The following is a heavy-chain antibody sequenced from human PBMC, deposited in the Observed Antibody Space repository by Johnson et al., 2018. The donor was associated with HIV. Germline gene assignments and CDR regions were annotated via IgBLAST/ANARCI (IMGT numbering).Heavy chain of an antibody. D-gene: IGHD3-22*01. CDR3: AKDQHYYDSRNGGAFDI. J-gene: IGHJ3*02. Sequence: QVQLVESGGGVVQPGRSLRLSCAASGFTFSDYGMHWVRQAPGKGLEWAAVIWYDGGNKNYVDSVKGRFTISRDNSKNTLYLQMNRLRAEDTAVYYCAKDQHYYDSRNGGAFDIWGQGEMVTVSS. CDR1: GFTFSDYG. V-gene: IGHV3-33*06. CDR2: IWYDGGNK.